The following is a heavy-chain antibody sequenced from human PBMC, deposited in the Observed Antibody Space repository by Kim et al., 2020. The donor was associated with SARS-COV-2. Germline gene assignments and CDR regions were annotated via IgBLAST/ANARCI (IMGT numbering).Heavy chain of an antibody. D-gene: IGHD2-2*01. Sequence: GGSLRLSCAASRFRFTDYGMHWVRQAPGKGLEWVAFISYDGNNKYYAASVKGRFTISRDNLRHTVYLQMNSLRDDDTSVYYCAKDYCSSASCYGSYYYFYAMDCWGQGTTVTVSS. CDR1: RFRFTDYG. CDR2: ISYDGNNK. CDR3: AKDYCSSASCYGSYYYFYAMDC. J-gene: IGHJ6*02. V-gene: IGHV3-30*18.